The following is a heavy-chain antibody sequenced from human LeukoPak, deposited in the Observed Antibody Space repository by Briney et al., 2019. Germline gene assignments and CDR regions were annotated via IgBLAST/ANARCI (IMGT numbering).Heavy chain of an antibody. CDR2: ISWNSGSI. V-gene: IGHV3-9*01. D-gene: IGHD4-17*01. Sequence: PGRSLRLSCAASGFTFDDYAMHWVRQAPGKGLEWVSGISWNSGSIGYADSVKGRFTISRDNAKNSLYLQMNSLRAEDTAVYYCARCRTVTTGPRYYYYMDVWGKGTTVTVSS. CDR3: ARCRTVTTGPRYYYYMDV. J-gene: IGHJ6*03. CDR1: GFTFDDYA.